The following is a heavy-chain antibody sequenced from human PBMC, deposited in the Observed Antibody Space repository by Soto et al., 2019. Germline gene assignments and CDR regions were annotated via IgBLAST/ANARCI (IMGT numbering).Heavy chain of an antibody. J-gene: IGHJ3*02. CDR3: ARGSDSSGYYGDAFDI. CDR1: GYTFTSYG. CDR2: ISAYNGNT. V-gene: IGHV1-18*01. D-gene: IGHD3-22*01. Sequence: VASVKVSCKASGYTFTSYGISWVRQAPGQGLEWMGWISAYNGNTNYAQKLQGRVTMTTDTSTSTAYMELRSLRSDDTAVYYCARGSDSSGYYGDAFDIWGQGTMVTVSS.